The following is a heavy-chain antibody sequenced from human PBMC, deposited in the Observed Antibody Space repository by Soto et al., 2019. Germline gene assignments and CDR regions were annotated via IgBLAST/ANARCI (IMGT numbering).Heavy chain of an antibody. CDR1: GGTFSSYT. D-gene: IGHD3-22*01. Sequence: QVQLVQSGAEVKKPGSSVKVSCKASGGTFSSYTISWERQAPAQGLEWMGRIIPILGIANYAQKFQGRVTITADKSTSTAYMELSSLRSEDTAVYYCARAPGLYYYDSSGYDDAFDIWGQGTMVTVSS. CDR2: IIPILGIA. J-gene: IGHJ3*02. V-gene: IGHV1-69*02. CDR3: ARAPGLYYYDSSGYDDAFDI.